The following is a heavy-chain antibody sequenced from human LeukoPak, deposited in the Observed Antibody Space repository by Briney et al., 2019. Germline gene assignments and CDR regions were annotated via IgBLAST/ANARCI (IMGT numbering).Heavy chain of an antibody. V-gene: IGHV1-69*13. CDR1: GGTFSSYA. J-gene: IGHJ3*02. CDR3: ARARAAAHSNAFDI. D-gene: IGHD6-13*01. Sequence: ASVKVSCKASGGTFSSYAISWVRQAPGQGLEWMGGIIPIFGTANYAQKFQGRVTITADESTSTAYMELSSLRSEDTAVYYCARARAAAHSNAFDIWGQGTMVTVSS. CDR2: IIPIFGTA.